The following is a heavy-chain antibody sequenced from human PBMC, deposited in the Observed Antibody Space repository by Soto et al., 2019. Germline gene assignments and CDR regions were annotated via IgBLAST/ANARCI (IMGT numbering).Heavy chain of an antibody. CDR3: GTVFDL. CDR1: GFTLGSHR. J-gene: IGHJ5*02. V-gene: IGHV3-74*01. Sequence: DVQLVESGGGLVQPGGSLRVSCAASGFTLGSHRIHWVRQAPGKGLEWVSRIDTDGGGTSYADSVKGRFTISTDNAKNTVSLEMNGLRAADSAVYYCGTVFDLWGQGILVTVS. CDR2: IDTDGGGT.